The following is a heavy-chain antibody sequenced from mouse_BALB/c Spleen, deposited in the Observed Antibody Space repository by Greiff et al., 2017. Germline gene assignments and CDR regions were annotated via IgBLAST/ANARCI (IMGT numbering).Heavy chain of an antibody. CDR3: ALAYYRYDGFAY. D-gene: IGHD2-14*01. CDR2: ISYSGST. CDR1: GYSITSDYA. J-gene: IGHJ3*01. V-gene: IGHV3-2*02. Sequence: EVHLVESGPGLVKPSQSLSLTCTVTGYSITSDYAWNWIRQFPGNKLEWMGYISYSGSTSYNPSLKSRISITRDTSKNQFFLQLNSVTTEDTATYYCALAYYRYDGFAYWGQGTLVTVSA.